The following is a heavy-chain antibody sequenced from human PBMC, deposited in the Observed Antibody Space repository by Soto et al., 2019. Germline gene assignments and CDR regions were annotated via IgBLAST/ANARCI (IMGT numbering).Heavy chain of an antibody. CDR2: ISGSGGST. CDR1: GFTFSSYA. Sequence: GGALRLSCAASGFTFSSYAMSWVRQAPGKGLEWVSAISGSGGSTYYADSVKGRFTISRDNSKNTLYLQMNSLRAEDTAVYYCVKAKGGRVTIFGVVSYYDYWGQGTLVTVSS. V-gene: IGHV3-23*01. J-gene: IGHJ4*02. D-gene: IGHD3-3*01. CDR3: VKAKGGRVTIFGVVSYYDY.